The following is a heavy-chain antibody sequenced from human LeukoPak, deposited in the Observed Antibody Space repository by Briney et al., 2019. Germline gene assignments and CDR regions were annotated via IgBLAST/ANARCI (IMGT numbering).Heavy chain of an antibody. J-gene: IGHJ3*02. CDR3: ARSPGVYYDFWSGYRNAFDI. Sequence: GGSLRLSCAASGFTFSSYAMSWVRQAPGKGLEWVSAISGSGGSTYYADSVKGRFTISRDNSKNTLYLQMNSLRAEDTAVYYCARSPGVYYDFWSGYRNAFDIWGQGTMVTVSS. CDR1: GFTFSSYA. D-gene: IGHD3-3*01. CDR2: ISGSGGST. V-gene: IGHV3-23*01.